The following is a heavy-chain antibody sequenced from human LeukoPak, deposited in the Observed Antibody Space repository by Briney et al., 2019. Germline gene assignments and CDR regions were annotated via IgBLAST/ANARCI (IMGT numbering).Heavy chain of an antibody. CDR3: ARERKSDYGDYYGMDV. V-gene: IGHV4-59*01. J-gene: IGHJ6*02. D-gene: IGHD4-17*01. CDR2: IYYSGST. Sequence: SETLSLTCTVSGGSISSYYWSCIRQPPGKGLEWIGYIYYSGSTNYNPSLKSRVTISVDTSKNQFSLKLSSVTAADTAVYYCARERKSDYGDYYGMDVWGQGTTVTVSS. CDR1: GGSISSYY.